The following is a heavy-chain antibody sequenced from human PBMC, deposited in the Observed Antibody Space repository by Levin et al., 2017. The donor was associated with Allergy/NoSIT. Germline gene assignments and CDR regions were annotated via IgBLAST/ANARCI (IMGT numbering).Heavy chain of an antibody. Sequence: PSETLSLTCAVYGGSFSGYFWTWIRQPPGKGLECIGEINHSGSTNYNPSLKSRVTISVDTSKNQFSLELSSVTAADTATYYCARGNYDSRGFYYLYYFDYWGQGTLVTVSS. CDR2: INHSGST. CDR1: GGSFSGYF. CDR3: ARGNYDSRGFYYLYYFDY. V-gene: IGHV4-34*01. D-gene: IGHD3-22*01. J-gene: IGHJ4*02.